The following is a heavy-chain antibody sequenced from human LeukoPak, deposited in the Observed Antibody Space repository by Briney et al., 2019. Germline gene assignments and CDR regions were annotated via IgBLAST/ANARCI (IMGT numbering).Heavy chain of an antibody. J-gene: IGHJ2*01. CDR3: ARGLNWSFDL. Sequence: SETLSLTCTVSGGSISSYYWSWIRQPPGKGLEWIGRLYTSGSTNYNPSLKSRVTTSVDTSKNQFSLKLSSVTAADTAVYYCARGLNWSFDLWGRGTLVTVSS. V-gene: IGHV4-4*07. CDR1: GGSISSYY. CDR2: LYTSGST.